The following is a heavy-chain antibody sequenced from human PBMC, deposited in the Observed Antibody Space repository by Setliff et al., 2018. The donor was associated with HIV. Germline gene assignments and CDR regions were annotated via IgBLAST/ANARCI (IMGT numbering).Heavy chain of an antibody. CDR3: ARVYDSSGYYYDRIFDY. CDR2: ISYSGST. Sequence: SETLSLTCAVFGGSFSDFYWSWIRQPPGKGLEWIGEISYSGSTVYNPSLKSRVTMSVDASKNLVSLNLNSVTAADTAIYYFARVYDSSGYYYDRIFDYWGQGTLVTVSS. CDR1: GGSFSDFY. J-gene: IGHJ4*02. D-gene: IGHD3-22*01. V-gene: IGHV4-34*01.